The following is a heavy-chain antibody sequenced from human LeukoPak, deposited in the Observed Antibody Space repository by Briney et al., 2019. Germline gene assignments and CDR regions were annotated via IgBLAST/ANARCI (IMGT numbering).Heavy chain of an antibody. Sequence: GGSLRLSCAASGFTFSNYWMTWVRQAPGKGLEWISYISSSGSTIYYADSVRGRFTISRDNAKNSLYLRMNSLRGEDTAVYYCARVPGSWYFFDYWGQGTLVTVSS. CDR1: GFTFSNYW. D-gene: IGHD6-13*01. V-gene: IGHV3-48*04. J-gene: IGHJ4*02. CDR2: ISSSGSTI. CDR3: ARVPGSWYFFDY.